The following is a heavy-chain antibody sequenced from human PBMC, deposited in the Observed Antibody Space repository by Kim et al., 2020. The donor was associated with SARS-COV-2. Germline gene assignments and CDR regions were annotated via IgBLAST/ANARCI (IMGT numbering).Heavy chain of an antibody. J-gene: IGHJ4*02. CDR3: ARDYAWLRSLDY. D-gene: IGHD5-12*01. CDR2: IWYDGSNK. CDR1: GFTFSDYG. V-gene: IGHV3-33*01. Sequence: GGSLRLSCAASGFTFSDYGMHWVRQAPGKGLEWVAVIWYDGSNKDYADSVKGRFTVSRDNSKNTLYLQMNSLRAEDTAVYHCARDYAWLRSLDYWGQGTRVTVSS.